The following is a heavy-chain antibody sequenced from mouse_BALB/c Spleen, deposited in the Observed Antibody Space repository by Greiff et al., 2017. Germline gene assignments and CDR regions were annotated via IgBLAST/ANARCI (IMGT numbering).Heavy chain of an antibody. V-gene: IGHV1-12*01. J-gene: IGHJ4*01. D-gene: IGHD1-1*01. CDR1: GYTFTSYN. CDR3: ARVYYYGSSDAMDY. Sequence: LQQPGAELVKPGASVKMSCKASGYTFTSYNMHWVKQTPGQGLEWIGAIYPGNGDTSYNQKFKGKATLTADKSSSTAYMQLSSLTSEDSAVYYCARVYYYGSSDAMDYWGQGTSVTVSS. CDR2: IYPGNGDT.